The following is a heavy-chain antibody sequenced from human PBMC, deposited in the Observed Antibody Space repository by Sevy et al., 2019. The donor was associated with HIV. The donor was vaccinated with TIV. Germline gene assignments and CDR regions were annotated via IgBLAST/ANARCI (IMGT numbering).Heavy chain of an antibody. CDR3: TRDLATADTPEYYFDY. J-gene: IGHJ4*02. D-gene: IGHD5-12*01. V-gene: IGHV3-49*03. CDR2: IRRNSHEPYGGTT. CDR1: GFTFGDYA. Sequence: GGSLRLSCTSSGFTFGDYAMSWFRQAPGKGLEWVAFIRRNSHEPYGGTTEYAASVKGRFTISRDDSKSIAYLQMNSLKTEYTAVYYCTRDLATADTPEYYFDYWGQGILVTVSS.